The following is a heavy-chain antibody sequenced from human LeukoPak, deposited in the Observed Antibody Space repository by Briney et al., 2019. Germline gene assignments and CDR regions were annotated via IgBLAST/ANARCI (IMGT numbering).Heavy chain of an antibody. V-gene: IGHV3-30*02. CDR1: GFTFSSYG. Sequence: PGGSLRLSCAASGFTFSSYGMHWVRQAPGKGLEWVAVIWYDGSNKYYADSVKGRFTISRDNSKNTLYLQMNSLRAEDTAVYYCAKNKDYSNFGRSIDYWGQGTLVTVSS. CDR2: IWYDGSNK. J-gene: IGHJ4*02. CDR3: AKNKDYSNFGRSIDY. D-gene: IGHD4-11*01.